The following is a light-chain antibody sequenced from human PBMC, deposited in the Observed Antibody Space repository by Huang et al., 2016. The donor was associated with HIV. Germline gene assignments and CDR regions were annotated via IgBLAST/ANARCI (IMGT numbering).Light chain of an antibody. CDR3: QQYYTLPG. V-gene: IGKV2-29*01. J-gene: IGKJ1*01. CDR2: EAS. CDR1: QSLLHSDGKNY. Sequence: DVVMTQTPFSLSVTPGQSASISCKSSQSLLHSDGKNYLYWYVQKPGQSPQLMISEASSRFSGVPDRFSGSGSGTDFTLTISSLQPEDVAIYYCQQYYTLPGFGQGTKVEI.